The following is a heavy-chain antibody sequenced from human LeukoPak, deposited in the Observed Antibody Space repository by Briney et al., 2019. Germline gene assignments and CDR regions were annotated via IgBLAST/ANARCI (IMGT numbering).Heavy chain of an antibody. V-gene: IGHV4-59*01. CDR1: GGSISSYY. J-gene: IGHJ4*02. Sequence: SETLSLTCTVSGGSISSYYWSWIRQPPGKGLEWIGYIYYNGISSYNPSLKSRVTISVDTSKNQFSLKLSSVTAADTAVYYCAKVSASVGGDYFDYWGQGTLVTVSS. D-gene: IGHD1-26*01. CDR3: AKVSASVGGDYFDY. CDR2: IYYNGIS.